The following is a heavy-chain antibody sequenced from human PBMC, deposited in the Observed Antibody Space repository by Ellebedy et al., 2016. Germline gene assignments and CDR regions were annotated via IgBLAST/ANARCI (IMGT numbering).Heavy chain of an antibody. J-gene: IGHJ5*02. CDR1: GYTFTNYD. V-gene: IGHV1-8*01. CDR2: TTPNSGKR. Sequence: ASVKVSCXPSGYTFTNYDIHWMRQAPGQGLEWMGWTTPNSGKRGYAQKFQGRVTMTTNTSINTAYMELSSLRSEDTAVYYCARRGGDSCYSEGCWFDTWGQGTLVTVSS. CDR3: ARRGGDSCYSEGCWFDT. D-gene: IGHD2-15*01.